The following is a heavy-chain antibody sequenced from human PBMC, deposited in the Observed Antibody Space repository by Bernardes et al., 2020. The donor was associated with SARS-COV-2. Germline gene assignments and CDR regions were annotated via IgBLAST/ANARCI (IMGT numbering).Heavy chain of an antibody. V-gene: IGHV4-59*12. CDR2: IYNSGST. CDR3: ASTTYDY. J-gene: IGHJ4*02. Sequence: SETLSLTCTVSGFSISSYSWGWIRQPPGNGLEWIGYIYNSGSTNYNPSLKSRVTISVDKSKNQFSLKLSSVTAADTAVYYCASTTYDYWGQGTLVTVSS. CDR1: GFSISSYS. D-gene: IGHD1-26*01.